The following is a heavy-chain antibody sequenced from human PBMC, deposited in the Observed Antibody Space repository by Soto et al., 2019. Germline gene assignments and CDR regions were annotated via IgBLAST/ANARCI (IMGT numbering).Heavy chain of an antibody. CDR2: IYYSGST. Sequence: QVQLQESGPGLVKPSETLSLTCTVSGGSISSYYWSWIRQPPGKGLEWIGYIYYSGSTNYNPSLKSRVTISVDTSKNQFSLKLSSVTAADTAVYYCARGDSSGWYDVDYWGQGTLVTVSS. CDR3: ARGDSSGWYDVDY. D-gene: IGHD6-19*01. CDR1: GGSISSYY. J-gene: IGHJ4*02. V-gene: IGHV4-59*01.